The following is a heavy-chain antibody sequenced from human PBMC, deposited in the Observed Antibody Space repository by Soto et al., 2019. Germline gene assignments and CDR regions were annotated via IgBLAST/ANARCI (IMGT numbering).Heavy chain of an antibody. CDR2: ISAYNGNT. Sequence: QVQLVQSGAEVKKPGASVKVSCKASGYTFTSYGISWVRQAPGQGLEWMGWISAYNGNTNYAQKLQGRVTMTADTPTSTACMELRSRRSDDTAVYYCARTEGITMVRGVIEAYWGQGTLVTVSS. D-gene: IGHD3-10*01. J-gene: IGHJ4*02. CDR1: GYTFTSYG. CDR3: ARTEGITMVRGVIEAY. V-gene: IGHV1-18*01.